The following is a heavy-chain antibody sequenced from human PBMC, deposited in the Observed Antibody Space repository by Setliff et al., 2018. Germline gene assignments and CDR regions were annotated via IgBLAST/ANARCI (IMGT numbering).Heavy chain of an antibody. CDR1: GFTFSSYW. Sequence: PGGSLRLSCAASGFTFSSYWMHWVRQAPGKGLVWVLRISSDGSTTNYADSVKGRVTMARETSTSTVYMELSGLRSEDTAVYYCARVYLAGSGWDKANALDIWGQGTMVTVSS. CDR3: ARVYLAGSGWDKANALDI. D-gene: IGHD6-19*01. V-gene: IGHV3-74*01. CDR2: ISSDGSTT. J-gene: IGHJ3*02.